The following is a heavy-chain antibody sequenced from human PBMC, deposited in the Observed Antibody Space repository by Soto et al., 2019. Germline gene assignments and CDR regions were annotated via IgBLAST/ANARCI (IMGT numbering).Heavy chain of an antibody. CDR1: GGSISSSSYY. J-gene: IGHJ5*02. CDR2: MYYSGST. Sequence: SETLSLTCTVSGGSISSSSYYWGWIRQPPGKGLEWIGSMYYSGSTYYNPSLKSRVTISVDTSKNQFSLKLTSVTAADTAVYYCARHSKNWNSNWLDAWGQGTLVTVSS. D-gene: IGHD1-7*01. V-gene: IGHV4-39*01. CDR3: ARHSKNWNSNWLDA.